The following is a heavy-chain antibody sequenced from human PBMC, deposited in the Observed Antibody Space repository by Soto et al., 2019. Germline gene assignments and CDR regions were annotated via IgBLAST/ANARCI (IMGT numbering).Heavy chain of an antibody. CDR3: ARTSRLKTGNLDY. J-gene: IGHJ4*02. CDR1: GYSIRTDNW. V-gene: IGHV4-28*01. D-gene: IGHD3-9*01. CDR2: IYYTGTT. Sequence: SETLSLTCAIPGYSIRTDNWWVWIRQPPGKGLEWIVYIYYTGTTYYNLSLKSRVSMSIDTATDQFSLNLGSVTAAESAVYYCARTSRLKTGNLDYWGQGSLVTVSS.